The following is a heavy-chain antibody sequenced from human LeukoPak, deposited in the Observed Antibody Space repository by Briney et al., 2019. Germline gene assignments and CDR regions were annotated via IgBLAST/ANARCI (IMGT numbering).Heavy chain of an antibody. CDR1: GYSFTSYW. Sequence: GESLKISCKGSGYSFTSYWIGWVRRMPGKGLEWMGIIYPGDSDTTYRPSFQGQVTISADKSISTVYLQWNSLKASDTAMYYCARRAGNYEGFYFDNWGQGTLVTVSS. D-gene: IGHD3-3*01. J-gene: IGHJ4*02. CDR2: IYPGDSDT. CDR3: ARRAGNYEGFYFDN. V-gene: IGHV5-51*01.